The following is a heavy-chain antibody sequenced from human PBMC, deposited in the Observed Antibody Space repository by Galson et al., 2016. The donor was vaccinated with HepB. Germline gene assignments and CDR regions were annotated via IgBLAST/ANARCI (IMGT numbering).Heavy chain of an antibody. D-gene: IGHD2-21*01. CDR2: ISVSGGAR. CDR3: ANGRKSMTRY. Sequence: SLRLSCAASEFSLKNYVMNWVRQAPGEGLEWVSGISVSGGARDYADSVKGRFTVSRDDSKNTVYLQMNSLRAEDTAIYYCANGRKSMTRYWGQGTLSPSPQ. V-gene: IGHV3-23*01. J-gene: IGHJ4*02. CDR1: EFSLKNYV.